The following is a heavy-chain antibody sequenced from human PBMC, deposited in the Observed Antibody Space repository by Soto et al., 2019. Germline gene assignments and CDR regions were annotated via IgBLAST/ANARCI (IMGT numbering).Heavy chain of an antibody. CDR2: IYYSGST. CDR3: ARTASHDYGGNPTRGFAFDI. CDR1: GGSISSSSYY. Sequence: SETLSLTCTVSGGSISSSSYYWGWIRQPPGKGLEWIGSIYYSGSTYYNPSLKSRVTISVDTSKNQFSLKLSSVTAADTAVYYCARTASHDYGGNPTRGFAFDIWGQGTMVTVSS. D-gene: IGHD4-17*01. V-gene: IGHV4-39*01. J-gene: IGHJ3*02.